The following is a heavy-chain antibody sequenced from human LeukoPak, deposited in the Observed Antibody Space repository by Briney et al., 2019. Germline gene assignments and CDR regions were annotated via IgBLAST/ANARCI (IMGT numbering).Heavy chain of an antibody. J-gene: IGHJ4*02. CDR2: ISSNSRYI. D-gene: IGHD6-13*01. CDR1: GFTFSSYS. Sequence: PGGSLRLSCAASGFTFSSYSMLWVRQAPGKGLEWVSSISSNSRYIYYADSMRGRFTISRDNAKNSLYLQMNSLKPEDTAVYYCARVAEAAAFDSWGQGTLVTVSS. CDR3: ARVAEAAAFDS. V-gene: IGHV3-21*06.